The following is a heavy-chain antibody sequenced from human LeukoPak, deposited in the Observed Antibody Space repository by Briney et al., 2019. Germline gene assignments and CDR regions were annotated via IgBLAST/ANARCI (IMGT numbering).Heavy chain of an antibody. D-gene: IGHD3-22*01. CDR3: ARGGIGRIAMVVDYYMDV. CDR2: INPSGGST. Sequence: ASVKVSCKAFGYTFTSYYMHWVRQAPGQGLEWMGLINPSGGSTSYAQKFQGRVTMTRDTSTSTAYMELSSLKSDDTAIYYCARGGIGRIAMVVDYYMDVWGKGTTVTISS. J-gene: IGHJ6*03. V-gene: IGHV1-46*01. CDR1: GYTFTSYY.